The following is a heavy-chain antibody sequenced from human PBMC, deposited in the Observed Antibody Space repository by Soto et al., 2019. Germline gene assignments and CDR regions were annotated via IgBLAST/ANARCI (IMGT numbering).Heavy chain of an antibody. Sequence: QVQLVESGGGVVQPGRSLRLSCAASGFTFSSYGMHWVRQAPGKGLEWVAVIWYDGSNKYYADSVKGRFTISRDNSKNSLHPQMTSLRAADTAVYYCARESGVVVAATRYFDYWGQGTLVTVSS. V-gene: IGHV3-33*01. CDR1: GFTFSSYG. J-gene: IGHJ4*02. D-gene: IGHD2-15*01. CDR2: IWYDGSNK. CDR3: ARESGVVVAATRYFDY.